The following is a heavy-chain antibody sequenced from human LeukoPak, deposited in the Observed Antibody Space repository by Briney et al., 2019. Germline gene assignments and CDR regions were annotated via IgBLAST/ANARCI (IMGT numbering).Heavy chain of an antibody. V-gene: IGHV3-7*01. CDR1: GFTFSSYA. J-gene: IGHJ4*02. CDR2: IKQDGSEK. D-gene: IGHD1-14*01. CDR3: ARNVYRTFDS. Sequence: GGSLRLSCAASGFTFSSYAMSWVRQAPGKGLEWVANIKQDGSEKYYVDSVKDRFTISRDNAKNSLYPQMNSLRVEDTAVYYCARNVYRTFDSWDQGTLVTVSS.